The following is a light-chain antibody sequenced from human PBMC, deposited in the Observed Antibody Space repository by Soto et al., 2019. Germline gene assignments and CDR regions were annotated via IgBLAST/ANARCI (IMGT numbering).Light chain of an antibody. CDR3: QHYGNSPLT. CDR1: QSVKSN. Sequence: EIVLTQSPATLSLSPGERATLSCRASQSVKSNLAWYQQKPGQAPRLLIYGASSRATGIPERFSGSVSETDFTLSISRLEPEDFAVYYCQHYGNSPLTFGQGTRLEIK. V-gene: IGKV3-20*01. J-gene: IGKJ5*01. CDR2: GAS.